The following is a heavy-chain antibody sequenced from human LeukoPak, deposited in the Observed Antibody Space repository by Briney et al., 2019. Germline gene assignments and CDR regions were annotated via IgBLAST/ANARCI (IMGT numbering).Heavy chain of an antibody. Sequence: MPGGSLRLSCAASGFTFSNAWMSWVRQAPGKGLEWVGRIKSKTDGGTTDYAAPVKGRFTISRDDSENTLYLQMNSLKTEDTAVYYCTTERLLWFGELWGAFDIWGQGTMVTVSS. CDR2: IKSKTDGGTT. CDR1: GFTFSNAW. D-gene: IGHD3-10*01. V-gene: IGHV3-15*01. J-gene: IGHJ3*02. CDR3: TTERLLWFGELWGAFDI.